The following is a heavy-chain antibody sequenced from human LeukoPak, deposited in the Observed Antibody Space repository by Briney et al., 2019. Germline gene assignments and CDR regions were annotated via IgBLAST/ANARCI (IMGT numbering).Heavy chain of an antibody. CDR2: INDNGGGT. CDR3: AKKLGSSPGDFSDY. J-gene: IGHJ4*02. D-gene: IGHD6-6*01. CDR1: GYIFSRYA. V-gene: IGHV3-23*01. Sequence: SGGSLRLSCAASGYIFSRYAMSWVRQAPGKGLEWVSDINDNGGGTFYADSVKGRFTVSRDNSKNTLYMQMNSLRGGDTAVYYCAKKLGSSPGDFSDYWGQGTLVTVSS.